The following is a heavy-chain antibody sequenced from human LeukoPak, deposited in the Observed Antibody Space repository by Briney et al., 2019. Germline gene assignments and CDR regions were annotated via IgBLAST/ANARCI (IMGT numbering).Heavy chain of an antibody. D-gene: IGHD4-23*01. J-gene: IGHJ4*02. CDR3: AKKYQRELYGGNSGHFDY. CDR2: ISGSGGST. Sequence: PGGSLRLSCAASGFTFSSDVMSWVRQAPGKGLEWVSAISGSGGSTYYADSVKGRFTISRDNSKNTLYLQMNSLRAEDTAVYYCAKKYQRELYGGNSGHFDYWGQGTLVTVSS. V-gene: IGHV3-23*01. CDR1: GFTFSSDV.